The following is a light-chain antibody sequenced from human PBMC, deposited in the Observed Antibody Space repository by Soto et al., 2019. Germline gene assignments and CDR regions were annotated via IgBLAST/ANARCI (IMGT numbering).Light chain of an antibody. V-gene: IGKV3-11*01. CDR1: QSVSID. CDR2: GAS. CDR3: QQRSKWRT. J-gene: IGKJ1*01. Sequence: EIVLTQSPATLSVSPGERSTFSCRASQSVSIDLAWYQQTPGQAPRLLIYGASSRATGIPDRFSGSGFGTDYTLTISSLEPEDFAVYYCQQRSKWRTFGQGTKVDIK.